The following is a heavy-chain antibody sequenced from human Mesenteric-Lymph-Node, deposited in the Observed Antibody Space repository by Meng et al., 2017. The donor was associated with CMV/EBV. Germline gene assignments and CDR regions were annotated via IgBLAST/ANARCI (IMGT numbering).Heavy chain of an antibody. CDR3: ARCIAVAGFDY. CDR2: ISGDGSYT. Sequence: GGSLRLSCAASGFTFNAHAMSWVRQASGKGLEWVSGISGDGSYTVYAASVKGRFTISRDNSKNTLYLQMNSLRAEDTAVYYCARCIAVAGFDYWGQGTLVTVSS. J-gene: IGHJ4*02. D-gene: IGHD6-19*01. V-gene: IGHV3-23*01. CDR1: GFTFNAHA.